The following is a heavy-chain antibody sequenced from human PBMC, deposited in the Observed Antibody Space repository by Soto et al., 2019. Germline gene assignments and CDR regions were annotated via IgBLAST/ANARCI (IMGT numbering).Heavy chain of an antibody. V-gene: IGHV4-59*01. D-gene: IGHD3-10*01. Sequence: LSLTCTVSGGSISSYYWSWIRQPPGKGLEWIGYIYYTGSTNYNPSLKSRVTISVDTSKNQFSLKLSSVTAADTAVYYCARGRWFGELAQYYFDYWGQGTLVTVSS. J-gene: IGHJ4*02. CDR2: IYYTGST. CDR1: GGSISSYY. CDR3: ARGRWFGELAQYYFDY.